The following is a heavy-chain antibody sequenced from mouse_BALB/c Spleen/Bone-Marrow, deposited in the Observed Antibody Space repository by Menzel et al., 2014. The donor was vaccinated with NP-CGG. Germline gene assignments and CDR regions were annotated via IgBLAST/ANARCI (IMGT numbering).Heavy chain of an antibody. CDR1: GYTFTSSW. Sequence: VQLQQSGSVLVRPGASVKLSCKASGYTFTSSWIHWAKQRPGQGLEWIGEILPNSGNTNYNEKFKGKATLTVDTSSSTAYVDLSSLTAEDTAVYYCARHHRYAYDYDHWGQGTTLTVPS. J-gene: IGHJ2*01. CDR2: ILPNSGNT. CDR3: ARHHRYAYDYDH. V-gene: IGHV1S130*01. D-gene: IGHD2-2*01.